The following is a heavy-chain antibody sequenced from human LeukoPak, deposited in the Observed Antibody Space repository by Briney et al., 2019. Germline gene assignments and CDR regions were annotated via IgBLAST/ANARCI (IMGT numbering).Heavy chain of an antibody. CDR2: INHSGST. CDR1: GGSFSGYY. V-gene: IGHV4-34*01. J-gene: IGHJ5*02. CDR3: ARKGSSWYNWFDP. Sequence: KASETLSLTCAVYGGSFSGYYWSWIRQPPGKGLEWIGEINHSGSTNYNPSLKSRVTISVDTSKNQFSLKLSSVTAADTAVYYCARKGSSWYNWFDPWGQGTLVTVFS. D-gene: IGHD6-13*01.